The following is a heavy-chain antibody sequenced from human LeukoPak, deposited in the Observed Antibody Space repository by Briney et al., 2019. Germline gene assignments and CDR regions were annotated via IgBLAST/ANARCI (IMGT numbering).Heavy chain of an antibody. CDR3: ARDLGAVAGTEDY. D-gene: IGHD6-19*01. Sequence: GGTLRLSCAASGFTFSSYGMSWVRQAPGKGLVWVSRINSDGSSTYYADSVKGRFTISRDNAKNTLYLQMNSLRAEDTAVYYCARDLGAVAGTEDYWGQGTLVSVSS. CDR2: INSDGSST. CDR1: GFTFSSYG. V-gene: IGHV3-74*01. J-gene: IGHJ4*02.